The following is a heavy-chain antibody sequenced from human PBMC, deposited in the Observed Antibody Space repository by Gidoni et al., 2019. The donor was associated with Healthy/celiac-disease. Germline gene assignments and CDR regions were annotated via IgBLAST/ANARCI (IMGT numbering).Heavy chain of an antibody. D-gene: IGHD6-19*01. V-gene: IGHV4-39*01. J-gene: IGHJ5*02. CDR2: IYYSGST. CDR1: AGSISSSSSY. Sequence: QLQLQESGPGLVKPSETLSLTCTVSAGSISSSSSYWGWIRQPPGKGLEWIGSIYYSGSTYYNPSLKSRVTISVDTSKNQFSLKLSSVTAADTAVYYCATETGYSSGWYSMGWFDPWGQGTLVTVSS. CDR3: ATETGYSSGWYSMGWFDP.